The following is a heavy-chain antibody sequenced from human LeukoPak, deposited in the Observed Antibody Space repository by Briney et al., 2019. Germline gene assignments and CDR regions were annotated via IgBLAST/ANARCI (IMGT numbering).Heavy chain of an antibody. CDR1: GFTFSSYS. CDR2: ISSSSSYI. V-gene: IGHV3-21*04. D-gene: IGHD5-24*01. J-gene: IGHJ3*02. Sequence: PGGSLRLSCAASGFTFSSYSMNWVRQAPGKGLEWVSSISSSSSYIYYADSVKGRFTISRDNSKNTLYVQMNSLRVEDTAIYYCARGNGYNDAFDIWGQGTMVTVSS. CDR3: ARGNGYNDAFDI.